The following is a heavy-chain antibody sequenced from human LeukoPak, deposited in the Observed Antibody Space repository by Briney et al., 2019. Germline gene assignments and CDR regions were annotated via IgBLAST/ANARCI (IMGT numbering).Heavy chain of an antibody. CDR2: IYYSGST. J-gene: IGHJ4*02. V-gene: IGHV4-59*01. CDR1: GGSISSYY. CDR3: ASRRYSSGWYVY. D-gene: IGHD6-19*01. Sequence: TSETLSLTCTVAGGSISSYYWSWIRQPPGKGLEWIGYIYYSGSTNYNPSLKSRVTISVETSKNQFSLKLSSVTAADTAVYYCASRRYSSGWYVYWGQGTLVTVSS.